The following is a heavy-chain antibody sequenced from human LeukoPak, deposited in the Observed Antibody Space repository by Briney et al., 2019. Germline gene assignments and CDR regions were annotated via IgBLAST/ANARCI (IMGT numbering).Heavy chain of an antibody. D-gene: IGHD2-15*01. CDR2: IRYDGSNK. Sequence: PGGSLRLSCAASGFTFSSYGMHWVRQAPGKGLEWVAFIRYDGSNKYYADSVKGRFTISRDNSKNTLYLQMNSLRAEDTAVYYCATQVVVAAPFDYWGQGTLVTVSS. CDR3: ATQVVVAAPFDY. V-gene: IGHV3-30*02. J-gene: IGHJ4*02. CDR1: GFTFSSYG.